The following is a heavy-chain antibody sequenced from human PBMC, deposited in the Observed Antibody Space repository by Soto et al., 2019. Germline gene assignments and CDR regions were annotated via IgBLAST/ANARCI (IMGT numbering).Heavy chain of an antibody. J-gene: IGHJ4*02. CDR3: AKQAWTCIHW. V-gene: IGHV4-4*02. D-gene: IGHD1-1*01. CDR2: IFHSGST. CDR1: EDCINSSVW. Sequence: SKNMSLTSAVYEDCINSSVWWVGVRQPPGKGLEWIGEIFHSGSTNYNPSLKSRATMSVDKSKNQFSLNLTSVTAADTALYYCAKQAWTCIHWWCQRPLVTV.